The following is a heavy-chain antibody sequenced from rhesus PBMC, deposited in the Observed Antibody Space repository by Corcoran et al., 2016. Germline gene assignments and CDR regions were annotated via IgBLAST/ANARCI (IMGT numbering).Heavy chain of an antibody. J-gene: IGHJ3*01. CDR2: IYPYNGNT. V-gene: IGHV1S2*01. CDR1: GYTFTDYY. Sequence: QVQLVQSGAEVKKPGSSVKVSCKASGYTFTDYYMHWVRQAPRQGLEWMGWIYPYNGNTKYAQKFQGRVTMTRDTSTSTAYMELSSLRSEDTAVYYCAGDRGIAAGYAFDFWGQGLRVTVSS. CDR3: AGDRGIAAGYAFDF. D-gene: IGHD6-13*01.